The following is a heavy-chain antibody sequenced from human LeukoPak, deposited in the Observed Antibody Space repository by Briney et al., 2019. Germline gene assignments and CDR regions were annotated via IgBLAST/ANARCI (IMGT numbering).Heavy chain of an antibody. Sequence: GGSLRLSCAASGFTFSSYGMHWVRQAPGKGLEWVAFIRYDGSNKYYADSVKGRFTISRDNSKNTLYLQMNSLRAEDTAVYHCAKDRGLWFGELLYLDYWGQGTLVTVSS. D-gene: IGHD3-10*01. V-gene: IGHV3-30*02. CDR2: IRYDGSNK. J-gene: IGHJ4*02. CDR1: GFTFSSYG. CDR3: AKDRGLWFGELLYLDY.